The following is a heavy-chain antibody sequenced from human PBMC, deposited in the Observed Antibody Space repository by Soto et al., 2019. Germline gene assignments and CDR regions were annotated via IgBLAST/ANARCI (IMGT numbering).Heavy chain of an antibody. D-gene: IGHD3-10*01. Sequence: SDTLSLTCTVSGGSISSYYWSWIRQPPGKGLEWIGYIYYSGSTNYNPSLKSRVTISVDTSKNQFSLKLSSVTAADTAVYYCARTTMVRGVINGMDVWGQGTKVTV. CDR1: GGSISSYY. CDR2: IYYSGST. V-gene: IGHV4-59*01. CDR3: ARTTMVRGVINGMDV. J-gene: IGHJ6*02.